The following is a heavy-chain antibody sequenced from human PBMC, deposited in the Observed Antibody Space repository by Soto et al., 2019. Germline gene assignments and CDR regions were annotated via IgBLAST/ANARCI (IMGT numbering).Heavy chain of an antibody. CDR3: ARQQYGDNSREYYFDY. J-gene: IGHJ4*02. V-gene: IGHV4-39*01. Sequence: SETLSLTCTVSGGSISSSSYYWGWIRQPPGKGLEWIGSIYYSGSTYYNPSLKSRVTISVDTSKNQFSLKLSSVTAADTAVYYCARQQYGDNSREYYFDYWGQGTLVTVSS. CDR2: IYYSGST. CDR1: GGSISSSSYY. D-gene: IGHD4-17*01.